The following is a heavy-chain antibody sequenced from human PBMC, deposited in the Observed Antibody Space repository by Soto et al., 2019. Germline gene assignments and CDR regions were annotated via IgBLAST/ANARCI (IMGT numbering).Heavy chain of an antibody. J-gene: IGHJ4*02. CDR1: GGSFSGCY. CDR2: INHSGST. D-gene: IGHD3-10*01. V-gene: IGHV4-34*01. Sequence: PSETLSLTCAVYGGSFSGCYWSWIRQPPGKGLEWIGEINHSGSTNYNPSLKSRVTISVDTSKNQFSLKLSSVTAADTAVYYCARSLRRGSPFDYWGQGTPVTVSS. CDR3: ARSLRRGSPFDY.